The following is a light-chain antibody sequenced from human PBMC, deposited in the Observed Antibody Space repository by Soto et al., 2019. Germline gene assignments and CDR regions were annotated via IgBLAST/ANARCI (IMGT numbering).Light chain of an antibody. CDR1: QNINTR. J-gene: IGKJ1*01. Sequence: DVQMTQSPATLSASVGDTVTITCRASQNINTRLAWYQQRPGKAPKLLVFSASRFKAGVPSRFSGTGSGTDFALTISGLQPDDFATSYCQQFDNFSRTFGRGTKLEI. CDR2: SAS. CDR3: QQFDNFSRT. V-gene: IGKV1-5*03.